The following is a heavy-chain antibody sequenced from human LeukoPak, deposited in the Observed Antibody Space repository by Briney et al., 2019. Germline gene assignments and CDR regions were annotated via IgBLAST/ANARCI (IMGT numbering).Heavy chain of an antibody. Sequence: GGSLRLSCAASGFTFSSYWMHWVRQAPGKGLVWVSRINSDGSTTSYADSVKGRFTISRDNAKNTLYLQMHSLRAEDTAVYYCAREGGGSDPQYYFDYWGQGTLVTVSS. CDR2: INSDGSTT. D-gene: IGHD5-12*01. CDR3: AREGGGSDPQYYFDY. CDR1: GFTFSSYW. J-gene: IGHJ4*02. V-gene: IGHV3-74*01.